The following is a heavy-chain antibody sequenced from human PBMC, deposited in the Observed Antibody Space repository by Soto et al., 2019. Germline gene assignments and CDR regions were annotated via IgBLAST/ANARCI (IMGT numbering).Heavy chain of an antibody. CDR3: ASPVGDYDPYFDS. D-gene: IGHD4-17*01. Sequence: QVQLVESGGGVVQPGRSLRLSCAASGFSLSDFAMHWVRQAPGKGLEWVAVISYDGTKKYFADSVKGRFTISRDNSKNTLYLQMNNLRADYTAVYYCASPVGDYDPYFDSWGQGTLVTVSS. J-gene: IGHJ4*02. CDR2: ISYDGTKK. CDR1: GFSLSDFA. V-gene: IGHV3-30-3*01.